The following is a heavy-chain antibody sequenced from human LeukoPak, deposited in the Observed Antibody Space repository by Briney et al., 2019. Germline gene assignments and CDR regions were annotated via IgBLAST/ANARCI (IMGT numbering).Heavy chain of an antibody. Sequence: GGSLRLSCVASGFTFSSSWMSWVRRAPGKGLERVANIKQDGTEEYYVDSVRGRFSISKDNAKNSLYLQMNGLRAEDTAVYYRARDPCHGALDYWGQGALVTVSS. CDR2: IKQDGTEE. V-gene: IGHV3-7*03. CDR1: GFTFSSSW. CDR3: ARDPCHGALDY. J-gene: IGHJ4*02. D-gene: IGHD2-2*01.